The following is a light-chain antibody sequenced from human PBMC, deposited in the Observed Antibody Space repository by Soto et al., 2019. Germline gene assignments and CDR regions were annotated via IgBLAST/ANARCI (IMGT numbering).Light chain of an antibody. CDR2: DTS. Sequence: QSVVTQEASLTVSPGGTVTLTCCSNTAAVTSGHYPYWFQQKPGQAPKTLIYDTSNKHSWTPARFSGSLLGGKAALTLSGAQPEDEAEYYCLLSFGDARGVVFGGGTKLTVL. CDR3: LLSFGDARGVV. J-gene: IGLJ2*01. V-gene: IGLV7-46*01. CDR1: TAAVTSGHY.